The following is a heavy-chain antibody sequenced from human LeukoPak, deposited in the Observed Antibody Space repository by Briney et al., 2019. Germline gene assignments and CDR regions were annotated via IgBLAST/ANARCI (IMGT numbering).Heavy chain of an antibody. Sequence: SETLSLTCTVSGYSISSGYYWGWIRQPPGKGLEWIGSIYHSGSTYYNPSLKSRVTISVDTSKNQFSLKLSSVTAADTAVYYCARHPRFDYYDSSGYYGYYFDYWGQGTLVTVSS. CDR2: IYHSGST. CDR1: GYSISSGYY. V-gene: IGHV4-38-2*02. J-gene: IGHJ4*02. D-gene: IGHD3-22*01. CDR3: ARHPRFDYYDSSGYYGYYFDY.